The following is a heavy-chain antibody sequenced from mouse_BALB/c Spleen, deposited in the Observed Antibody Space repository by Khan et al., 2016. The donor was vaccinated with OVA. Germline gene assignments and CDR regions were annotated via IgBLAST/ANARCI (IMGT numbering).Heavy chain of an antibody. J-gene: IGHJ2*01. CDR3: ATSYFYGYYFDY. D-gene: IGHD1-1*01. CDR1: GFTFSSYG. CDR2: ISGDSSTI. Sequence: EVQRVESGGGLVQPGGSRKLSCTASGFTFSSYGMHWVRQAPEKGREWVAYISGDSSTIYYADTVKGRFTISRDNPKNTLFLQMTSLMSEDTARYYCATSYFYGYYFDYWGPGTTLTVSS. V-gene: IGHV5-17*02.